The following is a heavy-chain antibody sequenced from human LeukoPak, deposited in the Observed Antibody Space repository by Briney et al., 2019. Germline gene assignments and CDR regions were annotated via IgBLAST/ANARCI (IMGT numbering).Heavy chain of an antibody. CDR3: ARAWPYYDLWSGYYGGFDP. D-gene: IGHD3-3*01. Sequence: SETLSLTCTVSGGSISSYYWSWIRQPPGKGLEWIRYIYYSGSTNYNPSLKSRVTISVDTSKNQFSLKLSSVTAADTAVYYCARAWPYYDLWSGYYGGFDPWGQGTLVTVSS. J-gene: IGHJ5*02. CDR1: GGSISSYY. CDR2: IYYSGST. V-gene: IGHV4-59*01.